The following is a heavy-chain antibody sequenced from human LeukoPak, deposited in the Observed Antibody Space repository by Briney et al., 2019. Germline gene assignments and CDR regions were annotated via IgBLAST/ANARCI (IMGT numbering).Heavy chain of an antibody. V-gene: IGHV3-74*03. J-gene: IGHJ4*02. CDR3: ARGDGTFWGLPF. CDR1: GFSFSTYW. Sequence: GGSLTLSCAASGFSFSTYWMLWLRHDEGKGLMWVSRIKRDGSSTEYAASGKGRFSISRDNAKRTLYLEMNSLRAEDTAVYYCARGDGTFWGLPFWGQGTLVTVSS. D-gene: IGHD5-24*01. CDR2: IKRDGSST.